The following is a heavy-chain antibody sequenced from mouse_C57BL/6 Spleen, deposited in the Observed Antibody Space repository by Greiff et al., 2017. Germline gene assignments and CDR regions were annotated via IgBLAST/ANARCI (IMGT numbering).Heavy chain of an antibody. CDR3: APIYYDYDGYFDY. V-gene: IGHV14-3*01. D-gene: IGHD2-4*01. CDR1: GFNIKNTY. CDR2: IDPANGNT. J-gene: IGHJ2*01. Sequence: DVKLQESVAELVRPGASVKLSCTASGFNIKNTYMHWVKQRPEQGLEWIGRIDPANGNTKYAPKFQGKATITADTSSNTAYLQLSSLTSEDTAIYYCAPIYYDYDGYFDYWGQGTTLTVSS.